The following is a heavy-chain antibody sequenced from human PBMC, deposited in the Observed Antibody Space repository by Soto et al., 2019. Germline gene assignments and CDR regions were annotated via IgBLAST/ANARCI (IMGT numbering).Heavy chain of an antibody. J-gene: IGHJ4*02. CDR1: GGSIRSSNYY. CDR3: ASLQVPGNFDY. V-gene: IGHV4-39*01. D-gene: IGHD6-13*01. CDR2: IYHSGDT. Sequence: PSETLSLTCTVSGGSIRSSNYYWAWVRQPPGKGLDWIANIYHSGDTYFHPSLRRRLTLSVDTSKNQFSLKLSSLPAADTAMYYCASLQVPGNFDYWGQGTQVTVSS.